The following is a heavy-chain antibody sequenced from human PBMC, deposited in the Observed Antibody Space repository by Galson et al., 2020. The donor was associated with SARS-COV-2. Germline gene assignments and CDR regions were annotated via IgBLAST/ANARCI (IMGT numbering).Heavy chain of an antibody. V-gene: IGHV3-48*03. CDR3: ARGGIVLMVYDGVDY. Sequence: GGSLRLCCAASGFTFSSYEMNWVRQAPGKGLEWVSYISSSGSTIYYADSVKGRFTISRDNAKNSLYLQMNSLRAEDTAVYYCARGGIVLMVYDGVDYCGQGTLVTVSA. D-gene: IGHD2-8*01. CDR1: GFTFSSYE. J-gene: IGHJ4*02. CDR2: ISSSGSTI.